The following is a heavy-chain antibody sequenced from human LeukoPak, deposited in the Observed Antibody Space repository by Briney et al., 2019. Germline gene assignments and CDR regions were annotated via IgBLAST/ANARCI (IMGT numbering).Heavy chain of an antibody. Sequence: SETLSLTCTVSGYSISSGYYWGWIRQPPGKGLEWIGSIYHSGSTYYNPSLKSRVTISVDTSKNQFSLKLSSVTAADTAVYYCARDEGGTRGLDYWGRGTLVTVSS. CDR2: IYHSGST. V-gene: IGHV4-38-2*02. J-gene: IGHJ4*02. CDR1: GYSISSGYY. D-gene: IGHD2-15*01. CDR3: ARDEGGTRGLDY.